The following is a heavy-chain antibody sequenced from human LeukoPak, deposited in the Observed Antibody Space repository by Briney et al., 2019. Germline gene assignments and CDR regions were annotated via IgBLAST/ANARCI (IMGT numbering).Heavy chain of an antibody. J-gene: IGHJ4*02. D-gene: IGHD3-3*01. V-gene: IGHV4-4*07. Sequence: PSETLSLTCSASGCTISNYYWSWIRQPPGKGREWIGRIYTTGNTDYNPSLKSRVTMSVDTSKNKSSLNLSSVTAADTAVYYCARDARGWSGFDYWGQGTLVTVSS. CDR3: ARDARGWSGFDY. CDR2: IYTTGNT. CDR1: GCTISNYY.